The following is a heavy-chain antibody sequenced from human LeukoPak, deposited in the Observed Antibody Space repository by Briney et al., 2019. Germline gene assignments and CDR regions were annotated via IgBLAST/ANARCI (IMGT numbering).Heavy chain of an antibody. CDR2: LSYDGSNK. Sequence: GGSLRLSCAASRFTFSSYAMHWVRQAPGKGLEWVAVLSYDGSNKYYADSVKGRFTISRDNAKNSLYLQMNSLRAEDTAVYYCARGSYGSGSYYFDYWGQGTLVTVSS. CDR1: RFTFSSYA. CDR3: ARGSYGSGSYYFDY. D-gene: IGHD3-10*01. J-gene: IGHJ4*02. V-gene: IGHV3-30-3*01.